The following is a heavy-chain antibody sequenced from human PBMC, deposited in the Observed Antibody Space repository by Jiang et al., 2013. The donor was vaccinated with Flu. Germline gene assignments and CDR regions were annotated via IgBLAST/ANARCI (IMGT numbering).Heavy chain of an antibody. J-gene: IGHJ4*02. CDR2: INTYTGNP. CDR1: GYTFTDYA. D-gene: IGHD3-16*01. V-gene: IGHV7-4-1*02. CDR3: ARNPKRSSTFQTRLGYFDY. Sequence: SELKKPGASVKVSCKASGYTFTDYAMNWVRQAPGQGPEWMGWINTYTGNPTYAQDFTGRFVFSLDTSVSTAYLQITSLKAEDTAIYYCARNPKRSSTFQTRLGYFDYWGQGALVTVSS.